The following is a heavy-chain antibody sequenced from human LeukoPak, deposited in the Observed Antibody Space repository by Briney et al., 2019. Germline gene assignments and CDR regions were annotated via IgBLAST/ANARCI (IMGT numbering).Heavy chain of an antibody. CDR3: ARSGRDFWSGTSSGIDY. D-gene: IGHD3-3*01. V-gene: IGHV4-39*01. J-gene: IGHJ4*02. CDR2: FYYSGNT. Sequence: SETLSLTCTVSSGSITSSSYYWGWIRQPPGKGLEGIGSFYYSGNTYYNPSLKSRVTISVDTSKNQFSLKLSSVTAADTAVYYCARSGRDFWSGTSSGIDYWGQGTLVTVSS. CDR1: SGSITSSSYY.